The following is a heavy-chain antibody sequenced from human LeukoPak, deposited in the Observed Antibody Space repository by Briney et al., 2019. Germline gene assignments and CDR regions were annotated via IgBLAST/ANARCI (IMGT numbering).Heavy chain of an antibody. J-gene: IGHJ4*02. V-gene: IGHV3-48*01. CDR1: GFTFYSYA. D-gene: IGHD5-18*01. CDR3: ARDYIYAFDY. CDR2: TSNSGHTR. Sequence: GGSLRLSCAASGFTFYSYAMTWVRQAPGKGLEWVSWTSNSGHTRYYADSVKGRFTISRDNAKNSLYLQMNSLRAEDTAVYFCARDYIYAFDYWGQGSLVTASS.